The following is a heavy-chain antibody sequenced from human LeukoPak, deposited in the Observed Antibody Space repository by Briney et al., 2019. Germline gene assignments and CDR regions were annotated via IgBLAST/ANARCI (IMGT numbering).Heavy chain of an antibody. D-gene: IGHD1-26*01. V-gene: IGHV3-74*01. J-gene: IGHJ5*02. Sequence: SCKASGFTFSSYWMNRVRQAPGKGLVWVSRINTDGSSTTYADSVKGRFTISRVNAKNTPYLQMNSLRAEDTAVYYCARAEGEYNWFDPWGQGTLVTVSS. CDR1: GFTFSSYW. CDR2: INTDGSST. CDR3: ARAEGEYNWFDP.